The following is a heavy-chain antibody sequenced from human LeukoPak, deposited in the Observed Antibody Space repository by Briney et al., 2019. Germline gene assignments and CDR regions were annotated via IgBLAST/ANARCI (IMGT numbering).Heavy chain of an antibody. V-gene: IGHV1-2*02. D-gene: IGHD3-10*01. J-gene: IGHJ5*02. CDR2: INPNSGGT. CDR1: GYTFTGYY. Sequence: ASVKVSCKASGYTFTGYYMHWVRQAPGQGLEWMGWINPNSGGTNYAQKFQGRVTMTRDTSISTAYMELSRLRSDDTAVYYCARAIWFGDPGGFDPWGQGTLVTVSS. CDR3: ARAIWFGDPGGFDP.